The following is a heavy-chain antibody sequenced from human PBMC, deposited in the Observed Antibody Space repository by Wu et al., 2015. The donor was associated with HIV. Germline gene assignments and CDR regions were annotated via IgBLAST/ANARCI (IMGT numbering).Heavy chain of an antibody. CDR2: ISAYNGNT. V-gene: IGHV1-18*01. CDR3: ARDLAPVDTAMPKWGKYYYYYYMDV. D-gene: IGHD5-18*01. CDR1: GYTFTSYG. J-gene: IGHJ6*03. Sequence: QVQLVQSGAEVKKPGASVKVSCKASGYTFTSYGISWVRQAPGQGLEWMGWISAYNGNTNYAQKLQGRVTMTTDTSTSTAYMELRSLRSDDTAVYYCARDLAPVDTAMPKWGKYYYYYYMDVWGKGTTVTVSS.